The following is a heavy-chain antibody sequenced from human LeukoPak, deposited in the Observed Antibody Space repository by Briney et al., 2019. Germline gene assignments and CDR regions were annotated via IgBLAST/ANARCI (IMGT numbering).Heavy chain of an antibody. Sequence: GGSLRLSCAAPGFIFDNYAIHWVRQAPGKGLGWVSLISGDGGSTFYADSVRGRFTISRDNTRKSLSLQMSSLRSEDTALYYCARESETSGWYDYWGRGTLVTVSS. CDR1: GFIFDNYA. J-gene: IGHJ4*02. D-gene: IGHD6-19*01. CDR3: ARESETSGWYDY. CDR2: ISGDGGST. V-gene: IGHV3-43*02.